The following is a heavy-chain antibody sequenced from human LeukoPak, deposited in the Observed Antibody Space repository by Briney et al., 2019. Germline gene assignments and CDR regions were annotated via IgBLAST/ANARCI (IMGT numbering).Heavy chain of an antibody. CDR3: ARDLYDSSGYYGANWFDP. CDR1: GFSLITSGMC. V-gene: IGHV2-70*11. Sequence: SGPTLVNPTQTLTLTCTFSGFSLITSGMCVSWIRKPPGPALESLARIDWVDDKYYSTSLKTRLNISKDTSKNQVVLTMTNMDPVDTATYYCARDLYDSSGYYGANWFDPWGQGTLVTVSS. CDR2: IDWVDDK. J-gene: IGHJ5*02. D-gene: IGHD3-22*01.